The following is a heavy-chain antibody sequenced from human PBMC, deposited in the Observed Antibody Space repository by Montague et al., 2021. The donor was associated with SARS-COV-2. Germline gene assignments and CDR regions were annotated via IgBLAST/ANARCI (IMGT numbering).Heavy chain of an antibody. CDR3: ARNPGEYYGMDV. J-gene: IGHJ6*02. Sequence: SETLSLTCNVSGGSFSNYYWSWIRQPAGKGLQWIGRIYRSGSIXXXPSXKTRITLSVDTSKNQLSLKLNSVTAADTAVYYCARNPGEYYGMDVWGQGTTVTVSS. CDR2: IYRSGSI. V-gene: IGHV4-4*07. D-gene: IGHD3-16*01. CDR1: GGSFSNYY.